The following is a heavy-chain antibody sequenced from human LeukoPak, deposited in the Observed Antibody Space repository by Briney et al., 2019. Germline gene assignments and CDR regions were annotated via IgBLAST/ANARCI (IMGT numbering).Heavy chain of an antibody. CDR1: TFTFNRRW. J-gene: IGHJ5*01. Sequence: GSLRLSCAASTFTFNRRWMSWVRQPPGKGLEWIGYMYNSGSTNYNPSLKSRVTISVDTSKNKFSLKLSSVTAADTAVYYCARTDTIFGVVGRFDYWGQGTLVSVSS. CDR3: ARTDTIFGVVGRFDY. D-gene: IGHD3-3*01. V-gene: IGHV4-59*11. CDR2: MYNSGST.